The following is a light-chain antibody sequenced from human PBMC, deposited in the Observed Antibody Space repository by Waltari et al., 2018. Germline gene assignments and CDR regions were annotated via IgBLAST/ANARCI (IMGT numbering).Light chain of an antibody. CDR3: ASWDDSLSGWV. Sequence: QSVLTQPPSASGTPGQRVTISCSGSSSNIGSDYVYWFQQLPGTAPKPLSYKNNQRPSGVPDRFSGSKSGPSASLAISGLRSEDEADYYCASWDDSLSGWVFGGGTKLTLL. J-gene: IGLJ3*02. CDR2: KNN. V-gene: IGLV1-47*01. CDR1: SSNIGSDY.